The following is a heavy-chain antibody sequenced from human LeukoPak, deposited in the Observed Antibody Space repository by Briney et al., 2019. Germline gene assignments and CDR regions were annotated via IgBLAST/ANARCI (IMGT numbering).Heavy chain of an antibody. V-gene: IGHV4-34*01. CDR3: ARTKNYYSDSSGYYGVKTYYFDY. J-gene: IGHJ4*02. CDR1: GGSFSGYY. CDR2: INHSGST. D-gene: IGHD3-22*01. Sequence: SETLSLTCAVYGGSFSGYYWSWIRQPPGKGLEWIGEINHSGSTNYNPSLKSRVTISVDTSKNQFSLKLSSVTAADTAVYYCARTKNYYSDSSGYYGVKTYYFDYWGQGTLVTVSS.